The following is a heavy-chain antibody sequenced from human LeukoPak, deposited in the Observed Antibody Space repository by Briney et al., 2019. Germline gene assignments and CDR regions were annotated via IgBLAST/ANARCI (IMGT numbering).Heavy chain of an antibody. Sequence: GASVKVSCKVSGYTLTELSMHWVRQAPGKGLESMGGFDPEDGETIYAQKFQGRVTMTEDTSTDTAYMELSSLRSEDTAVYYCATGLPGALRPLLGYWGQGTLVTVSS. V-gene: IGHV1-24*01. D-gene: IGHD2-21*02. J-gene: IGHJ4*02. CDR1: GYTLTELS. CDR3: ATGLPGALRPLLGY. CDR2: FDPEDGET.